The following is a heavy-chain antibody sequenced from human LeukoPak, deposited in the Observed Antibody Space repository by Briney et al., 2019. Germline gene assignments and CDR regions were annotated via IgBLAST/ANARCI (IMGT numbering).Heavy chain of an antibody. J-gene: IGHJ4*02. Sequence: ASVKVSCKPSGYTFTGYYIHWVRQAPRQGLEWMGWINPDSGGTNHAQKFQGRVTMTRDTSISTAYMELSRLRSDDTAVYYCARGRYSSSWYLDYWGQGTLVTVSS. CDR2: INPDSGGT. V-gene: IGHV1-2*02. D-gene: IGHD6-13*01. CDR3: ARGRYSSSWYLDY. CDR1: GYTFTGYY.